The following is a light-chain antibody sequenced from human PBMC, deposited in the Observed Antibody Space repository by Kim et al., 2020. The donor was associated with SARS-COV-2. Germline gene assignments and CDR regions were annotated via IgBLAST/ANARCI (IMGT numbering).Light chain of an antibody. J-gene: IGLJ3*02. CDR1: TGAVTSGYY. CDR2: STN. Sequence: PGGTVTLTCASSTGAVTSGYYANWVQQKPGQAPRALIYSTNNKYSWTPARFSGSLLGGKAALTLSGVQPEDEADYYCLVYYNGALVFGGGTQLTVL. V-gene: IGLV7-43*01. CDR3: LVYYNGALV.